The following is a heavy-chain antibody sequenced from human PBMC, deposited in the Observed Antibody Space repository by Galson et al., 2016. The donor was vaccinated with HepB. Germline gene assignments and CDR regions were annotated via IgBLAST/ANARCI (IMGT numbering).Heavy chain of an antibody. CDR2: IWYDGSNK. D-gene: IGHD3-10*01. CDR1: GFTFRSYG. CDR3: AKDGWFGERDYYYYGMDV. J-gene: IGHJ6*02. V-gene: IGHV3-33*06. Sequence: SLRLSCAASGFTFRSYGMHWVRQAPGKGLEWVAVIWYDGSNKYYTDSVKGRFTISRDNSKHTLYLQMNSLRAEDTAVYYCAKDGWFGERDYYYYGMDVWGQGTTVTVSS.